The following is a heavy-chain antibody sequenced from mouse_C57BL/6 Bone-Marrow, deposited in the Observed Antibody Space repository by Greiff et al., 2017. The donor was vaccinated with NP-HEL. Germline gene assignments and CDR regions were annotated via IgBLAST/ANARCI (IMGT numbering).Heavy chain of an antibody. CDR2: ISSGGSYT. V-gene: IGHV5-6*01. J-gene: IGHJ3*01. Sequence: EVQVVESGGDLVKPGGSLKLSCAASGFTFSSYGMSWVRQTPDQRLEWVATISSGGSYTYYPDSVKGRFTISRDNAKNTLYLQMSSLKSEDTAMYYCARVYYGSSLFAYWGQGTLVTVSA. CDR3: ARVYYGSSLFAY. CDR1: GFTFSSYG. D-gene: IGHD1-1*01.